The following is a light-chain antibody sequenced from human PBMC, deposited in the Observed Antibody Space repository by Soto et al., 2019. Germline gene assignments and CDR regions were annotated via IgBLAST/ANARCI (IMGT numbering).Light chain of an antibody. V-gene: IGKV3-20*01. J-gene: IGKJ2*01. CDR3: QQYGGSPQT. CDR2: GAS. CDR1: ESVSSTY. Sequence: DIVLTQSPGTLSLSPGERATLSCRASESVSSTYSAWYQQKPGQAPSLLIYGASSRPTDIPDRFSGSGSGTDFTLTISRLEPEDFAVYYCQQYGGSPQTFGQGTKLEIK.